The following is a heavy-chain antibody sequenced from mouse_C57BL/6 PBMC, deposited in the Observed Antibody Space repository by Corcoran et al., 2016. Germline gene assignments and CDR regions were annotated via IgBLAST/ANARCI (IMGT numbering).Heavy chain of an antibody. CDR2: IYPRSGNT. D-gene: IGHD1-1*01. Sequence: QVQLQQSGAELARPGASVKLSCKASGYTFTSYGISWVKQRTGQGLEWIGEIYPRSGNTYYNEKFKGKATLTADKSSSTAYMELRSLTSEDSAVYFCARLDPLYVPYYAMDYWGQGTSVTVSS. CDR1: GYTFTSYG. CDR3: ARLDPLYVPYYAMDY. J-gene: IGHJ4*01. V-gene: IGHV1-81*01.